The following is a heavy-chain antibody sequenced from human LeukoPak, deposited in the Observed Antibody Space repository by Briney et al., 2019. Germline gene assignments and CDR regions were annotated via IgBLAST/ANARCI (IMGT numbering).Heavy chain of an antibody. CDR2: INPSGGST. CDR1: GYTFTSYY. J-gene: IGHJ4*02. V-gene: IGHV1-46*01. CDR3: ARQNPDDFWSGYYVSYFDY. D-gene: IGHD3-3*01. Sequence: ASVKVSCKASGYTFTSYYMHWVRQAPGQGLEWMGIINPSGGSTSYAQKFQGRVTMTRDTSTSTVYMELSSLRSEDTAVYYCARQNPDDFWSGYYVSYFDYWGQGTLVTVSS.